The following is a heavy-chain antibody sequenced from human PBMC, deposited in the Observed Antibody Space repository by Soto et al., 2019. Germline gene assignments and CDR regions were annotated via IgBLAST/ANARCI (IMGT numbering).Heavy chain of an antibody. CDR1: GFTVSSNY. Sequence: GGSLRLSCAASGFTVSSNYMSWVRQAPGKGLEWVSVIYSGGSTYYADSVKGRFTISRHNSKNTLYLQMNSLRAEDTAVYYCARDGHSGYDFFHYSYMDVWGKGTTVTVSS. CDR3: ARDGHSGYDFFHYSYMDV. CDR2: IYSGGST. J-gene: IGHJ6*03. V-gene: IGHV3-53*04. D-gene: IGHD5-12*01.